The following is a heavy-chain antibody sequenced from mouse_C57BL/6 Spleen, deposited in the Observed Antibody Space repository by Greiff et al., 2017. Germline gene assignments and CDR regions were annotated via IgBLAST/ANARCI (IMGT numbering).Heavy chain of an antibody. J-gene: IGHJ4*01. CDR3: ARGWANRVFGNCVGYARDY. Sequence: QVQLKESGAELVRPGTSVKMSCKASGYTFTNYWIGWAKQRPGHGLAWIGDIYPGGGYTNNNKKFKGKATLTADKSPGTASMQFSSLTSVDSAIYYCARGWANRVFGNCVGYARDYWGQGTSVTVSS. D-gene: IGHD2-1*01. CDR1: GYTFTNYW. CDR2: IYPGGGYT. V-gene: IGHV1-63*01.